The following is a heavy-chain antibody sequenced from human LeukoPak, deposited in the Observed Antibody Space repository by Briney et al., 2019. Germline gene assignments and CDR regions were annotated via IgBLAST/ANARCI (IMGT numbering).Heavy chain of an antibody. CDR1: GGSISSGDYY. D-gene: IGHD3-10*01. V-gene: IGHV4-30-4*01. CDR3: ARGERYYGSGSYSSWYFDL. J-gene: IGHJ2*01. CDR2: IYYSGST. Sequence: SQTLSLTCTVSGGSISSGDYYWRWIRQPPGKGLEWIGYIYYSGSTYYNPSLKSRVTISVDTSKNQFSLKLSSVTAADTAVYYCARGERYYGSGSYSSWYFDLWGRGTLVTVSS.